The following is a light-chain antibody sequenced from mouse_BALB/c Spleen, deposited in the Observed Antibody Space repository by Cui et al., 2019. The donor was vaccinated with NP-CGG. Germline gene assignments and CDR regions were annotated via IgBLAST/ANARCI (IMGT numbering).Light chain of an antibody. CDR3: ALWYSNHWV. Sequence: QAVLPPHSALPTSPGETVTLTCRSSTGAVTTSNYANWVQEKPDHLFTGLIGGTNNRVPGVPARFSGSLIGDKAALTITGAQTEDEAIYFCALWYSNHWVFGGGTKLTVL. CDR2: GTN. CDR1: TGAVTTSNY. V-gene: IGLV1*01. J-gene: IGLJ1*01.